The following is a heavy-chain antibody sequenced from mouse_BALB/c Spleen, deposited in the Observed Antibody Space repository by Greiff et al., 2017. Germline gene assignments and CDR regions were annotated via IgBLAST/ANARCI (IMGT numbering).Heavy chain of an antibody. J-gene: IGHJ4*01. V-gene: IGHV5-6-5*01. CDR2: ISSGGST. CDR1: GFTFTSYA. D-gene: IGHD1-2*01. CDR3: ATLLRLYAMDY. Sequence: EVMLVESGGGLVKPGGSLKLSCAASGFTFTSYAMSWVRQTPEKRLEWVASISSGGSTYYPDRVKGRFTSSRDNGRNILYLQMNSLRSEDTAMYYCATLLRLYAMDYWGEGTSGTGSA.